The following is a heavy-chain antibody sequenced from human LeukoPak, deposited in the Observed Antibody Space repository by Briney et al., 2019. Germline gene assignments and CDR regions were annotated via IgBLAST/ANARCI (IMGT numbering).Heavy chain of an antibody. Sequence: GGSLRLSCAASGFSFSGYGMNWVRQAPGKGLEWVSVIYSGGTTYYADSVKGRFTISRDNSKNTLYLQMNSLRAEDTAVYYCARDQPDYYYYYGMDVWGQGTTVTVSS. J-gene: IGHJ6*02. CDR2: IYSGGTT. V-gene: IGHV3-66*01. CDR1: GFSFSGYG. CDR3: ARDQPDYYYYYGMDV.